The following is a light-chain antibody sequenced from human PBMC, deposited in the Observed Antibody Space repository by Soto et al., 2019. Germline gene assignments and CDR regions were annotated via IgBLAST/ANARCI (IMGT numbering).Light chain of an antibody. CDR2: AAS. V-gene: IGKV1-6*01. J-gene: IGKJ1*01. Sequence: AIPVTQSPSSLSASVGDRVTITCRASQGIRNDLGWYQQKPGKAPKLLIYAASSLQSGVPSRFSGSGSGTDFTLTISSLQPEDFATYYCLQDYIYPWTFGQGTKVEIK. CDR3: LQDYIYPWT. CDR1: QGIRND.